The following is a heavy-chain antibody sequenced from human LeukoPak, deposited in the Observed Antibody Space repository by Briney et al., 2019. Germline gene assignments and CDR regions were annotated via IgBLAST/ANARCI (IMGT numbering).Heavy chain of an antibody. Sequence: GGSLRLSCAASGFTFSSYAMSWVRQAPGKGLEWVSAISGSGGSTYYADSVKGRFTISRDNSKNTLYLQMNSLRAEDTAVYYCAKTTEVSYGSGSPLVDYWGQGTLVTVSS. CDR1: GFTFSSYA. CDR2: ISGSGGST. CDR3: AKTTEVSYGSGSPLVDY. D-gene: IGHD3-10*01. V-gene: IGHV3-23*01. J-gene: IGHJ4*02.